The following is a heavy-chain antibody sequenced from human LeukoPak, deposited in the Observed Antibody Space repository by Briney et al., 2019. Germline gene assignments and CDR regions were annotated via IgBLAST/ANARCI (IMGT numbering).Heavy chain of an antibody. V-gene: IGHV4-39*01. CDR3: ARLNGSGSYFDY. D-gene: IGHD3-10*01. CDR1: GVSISSNIYY. J-gene: IGHJ4*02. CDR2: INYSGST. Sequence: SETLSLTCTVSGVSISSNIYYWGWIRQPPGKGLEWIGSINYSGSTYYNPSLNSRVTISVDTSKNQFSLKLSSVTAADTAVYYCARLNGSGSYFDYWGQGTLVTVSS.